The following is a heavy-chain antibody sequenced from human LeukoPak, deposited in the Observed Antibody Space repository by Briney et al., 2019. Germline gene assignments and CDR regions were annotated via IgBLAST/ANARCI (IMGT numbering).Heavy chain of an antibody. J-gene: IGHJ2*01. D-gene: IGHD2-15*01. CDR3: AKHRVVGQRYFDL. CDR1: GFTFSSYA. CDR2: ISGTGTLT. V-gene: IGHV3-23*01. Sequence: GGSLRLSCAASGFTFSSYAMSWVRQAPGKGLEWVSAISGTGTLTYYADSVKGRFTISRDNSKNTLYLQMNSLRAEDTAVYSCAKHRVVGQRYFDLWGRGTLVTVSS.